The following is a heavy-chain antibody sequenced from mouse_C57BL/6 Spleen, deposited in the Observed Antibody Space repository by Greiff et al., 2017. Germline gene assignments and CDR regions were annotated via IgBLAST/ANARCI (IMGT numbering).Heavy chain of an antibody. Sequence: VKLQESGAELVKPGASVKISCKASGSAFSSYWMNWVKQRPGKGLKWIGQIYPGDGDTNYNGKFKGKATLTADKSSSTAYMQLSSLTSEDSAVYFCARLIYYDYEDAMDYWGQGTSVTVSS. J-gene: IGHJ4*01. D-gene: IGHD2-4*01. CDR3: ARLIYYDYEDAMDY. CDR2: IYPGDGDT. V-gene: IGHV1-80*01. CDR1: GSAFSSYW.